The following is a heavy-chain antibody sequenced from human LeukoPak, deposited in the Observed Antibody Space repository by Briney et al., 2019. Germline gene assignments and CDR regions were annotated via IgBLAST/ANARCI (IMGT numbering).Heavy chain of an antibody. CDR1: KFAFSSYA. D-gene: IGHD4-23*01. J-gene: IGHJ2*01. V-gene: IGHV3-23*01. Sequence: GGSLRLSCAASKFAFSSYAMSWVRQAPGKGLEWVSAISGGGGNTYYADSVKGRFTISRDSSRNTLFLHMNTLRAEDTAIYYCAKDRTVGASYWYFDLWGRGTLVTVSS. CDR3: AKDRTVGASYWYFDL. CDR2: ISGGGGNT.